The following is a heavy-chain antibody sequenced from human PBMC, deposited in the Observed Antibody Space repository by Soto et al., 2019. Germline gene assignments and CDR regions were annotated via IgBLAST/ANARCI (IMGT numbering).Heavy chain of an antibody. CDR2: ITTSSAYI. Sequence: EVQLVESGGGLVKPGGSLRLSCAASGFTFNTYDMNWVRQAPGKGLEWVSSITTSSAYIYYADSLKGRITISRDNAKNSLFLQRNSLRAADTAVYYCVRSGTAGLLRHGWFDTWGQGTLVTVSS. D-gene: IGHD2-21*01. V-gene: IGHV3-21*01. J-gene: IGHJ5*02. CDR3: VRSGTAGLLRHGWFDT. CDR1: GFTFNTYD.